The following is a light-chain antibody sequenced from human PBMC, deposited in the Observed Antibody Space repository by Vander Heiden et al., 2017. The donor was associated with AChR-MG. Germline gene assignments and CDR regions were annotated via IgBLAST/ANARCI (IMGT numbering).Light chain of an antibody. CDR3: MQGTHWPVT. Sequence: DVVMTQSPLSLPVTLGQPASIPCRSSESLVHRDGDTFLNWFQQRPGQSPRRLIYRVSDRDSGVPDRFSGSGSGTDFTLQISRVEAEDIGIYFCMQGTHWPVTFGQGTKVEI. V-gene: IGKV2-30*02. CDR2: RVS. J-gene: IGKJ1*01. CDR1: ESLVHRDGDTF.